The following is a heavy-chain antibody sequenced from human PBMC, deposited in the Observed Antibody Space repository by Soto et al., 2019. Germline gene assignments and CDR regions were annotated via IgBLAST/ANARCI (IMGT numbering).Heavy chain of an antibody. CDR2: MNPNIGNT. CDR1: RYTIASSA. V-gene: IGHV1-8*01. CDR3: ARVRIAARGWFDP. D-gene: IGHD6-6*01. J-gene: IGHJ5*02. Sequence: VPVEASSKDARYTIASSAINWVRQATGQGLEWMGWMNPNIGNTGYAQKFQGRVTMTRNTSISTAYMELSSLRSEDTAVYYCARVRIAARGWFDPWGQGTLVTVSS.